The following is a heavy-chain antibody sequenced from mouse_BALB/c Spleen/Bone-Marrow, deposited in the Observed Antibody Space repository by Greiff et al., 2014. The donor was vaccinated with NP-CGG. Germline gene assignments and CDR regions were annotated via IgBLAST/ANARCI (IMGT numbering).Heavy chain of an antibody. Sequence: VHLVESGAELMKPGASVKISCKATGYTFSSYWIEWVKQRPGHGLEWIGEILPGSSSTNYNEKFKGKATFTADTSSNTAYMQLSSLTSEDSAVYYCARDWDPFAYWGQGTLVTVSA. CDR3: ARDWDPFAY. CDR2: ILPGSSST. CDR1: GYTFSSYW. D-gene: IGHD4-1*01. J-gene: IGHJ3*01. V-gene: IGHV1-9*01.